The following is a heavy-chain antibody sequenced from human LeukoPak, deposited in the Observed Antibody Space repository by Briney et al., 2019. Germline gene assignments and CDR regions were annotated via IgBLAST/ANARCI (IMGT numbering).Heavy chain of an antibody. CDR3: AKAMKSSPSSPFDY. V-gene: IGHV3-7*03. CDR2: INEDGSEK. Sequence: GGSLRLSCADSGFSFNKYWISWVRQAPGKGLEWLANINEDGSEKYHVDSVKGRFTISRDNAKNSVYLQMNSLRAEDTALYYCAKAMKSSPSSPFDYWGQGTLVTVSS. D-gene: IGHD2-2*01. J-gene: IGHJ4*02. CDR1: GFSFNKYW.